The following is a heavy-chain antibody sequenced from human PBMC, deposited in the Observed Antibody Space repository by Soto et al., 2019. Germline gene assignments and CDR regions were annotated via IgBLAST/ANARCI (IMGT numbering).Heavy chain of an antibody. CDR1: GSSIRSGRYS. J-gene: IGHJ5*02. V-gene: IGHV4-30-2*01. D-gene: IGHD3-10*01. CDR2: IYHSGST. Sequence: PSDTLSLTCAVAGSSIRSGRYSLSWIRQPPGKGLEWIGCIYHSGSTYYNPSLKSRVTISVDRSKNQFSLKLSSVTAADTAVYYCARSLLLWFGELYSGCNNWFDPWGQGTLVTVSS. CDR3: ARSLLLWFGELYSGCNNWFDP.